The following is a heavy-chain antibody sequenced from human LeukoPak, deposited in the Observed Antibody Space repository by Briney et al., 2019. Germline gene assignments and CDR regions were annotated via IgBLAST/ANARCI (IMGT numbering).Heavy chain of an antibody. V-gene: IGHV3-30*04. J-gene: IGHJ4*02. D-gene: IGHD3-16*01. CDR1: GFTFSSYA. CDR3: ARSSGGGIMITFGGVPALDY. Sequence: PGGSLRLSCAASGFTFSSYARHWVRQAPGKGLEWVAVISYDGSNKYYADSVKGRFTISRDNSKNTLYLQMNSLRAEDTAVYYCARSSGGGIMITFGGVPALDYEGQGTLFTVSS. CDR2: ISYDGSNK.